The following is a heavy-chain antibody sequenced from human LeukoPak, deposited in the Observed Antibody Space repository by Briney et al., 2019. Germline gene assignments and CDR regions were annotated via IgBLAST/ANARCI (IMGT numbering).Heavy chain of an antibody. CDR1: GYTFTNYY. V-gene: IGHV1-46*01. CDR2: INPSGGST. D-gene: IGHD3-22*01. J-gene: IGHJ4*02. CDR3: ARDVASSGYYWD. Sequence: ASVKVPCKTSGYTFTNYYMHWVRQAPGQGLEWMGIINPSGGSTSYAQKFQGRVTMTRDTSTSTVYMELSSLRSEDTAVYYCARDVASSGYYWDWGQGTLVTVSS.